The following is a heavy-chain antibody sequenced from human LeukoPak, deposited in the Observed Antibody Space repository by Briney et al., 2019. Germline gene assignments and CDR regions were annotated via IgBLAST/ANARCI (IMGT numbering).Heavy chain of an antibody. V-gene: IGHV3-33*01. CDR1: GFTFSNNG. CDR3: ATKRGGYFDY. CDR2: IWYDGTNK. Sequence: GRSLRLSCAASGFTFSNNGMHWVRQAPGKGLEWVAVIWYDGTNKYYADSVKGRFTISRDNSKNTLYLQMNSLRAEDTAVCYCATKRGGYFDYWGQGTLVTVSS. J-gene: IGHJ4*02.